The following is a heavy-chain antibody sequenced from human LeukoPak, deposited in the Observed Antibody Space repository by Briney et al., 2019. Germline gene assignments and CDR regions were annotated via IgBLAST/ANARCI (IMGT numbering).Heavy chain of an antibody. J-gene: IGHJ6*02. CDR3: AKTYGSLYYYGMDV. V-gene: IGHV3-21*01. CDR1: GFTFSSYS. Sequence: GGSLRLSCAASGFTFSSYSMNWVRQAPGKGLECVSSISGSRDYIYYAESVKGRFTISRDNAKNSLYLQMNSLRVEDTAVYYCAKTYGSLYYYGMDVWGQGTTVTVSS. D-gene: IGHD3-10*01. CDR2: ISGSRDYI.